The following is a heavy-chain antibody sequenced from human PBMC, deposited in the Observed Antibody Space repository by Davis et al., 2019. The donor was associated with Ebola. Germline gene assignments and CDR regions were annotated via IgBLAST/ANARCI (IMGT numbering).Heavy chain of an antibody. D-gene: IGHD3-9*01. CDR3: TTLDILTAYVPYAMDV. J-gene: IGHJ6*02. V-gene: IGHV1-69-2*01. Sequence: AASVKVSCKGSGYSFSDYYIHWVQGAPGKGLEWVGLVDPKAGKTVYAEKFQDRVTITADRSTDTVYMELRSLRFEDAAVYYCTTLDILTAYVPYAMDVWGQGTTVTVS. CDR1: GYSFSDYY. CDR2: VDPKAGKT.